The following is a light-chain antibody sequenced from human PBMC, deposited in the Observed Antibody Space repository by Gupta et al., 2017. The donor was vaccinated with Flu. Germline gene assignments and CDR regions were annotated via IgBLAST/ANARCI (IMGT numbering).Light chain of an antibody. CDR1: DSNIGAGYD. J-gene: IGLJ3*02. CDR3: QSYDNKRGGSRV. Sequence: QSVLTQPPSVYGAPGQTVTISCTGSDSNIGAGYDVHWYHQVPGTAPKLLIYGDNNRHSGGPDRFSGSKSGTSAALAITGLQAEDESDYYCQSYDNKRGGSRVFGGGTKLTVL. CDR2: GDN. V-gene: IGLV1-40*01.